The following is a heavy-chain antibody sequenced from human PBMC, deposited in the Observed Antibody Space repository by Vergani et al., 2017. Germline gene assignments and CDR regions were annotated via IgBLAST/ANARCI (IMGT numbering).Heavy chain of an antibody. Sequence: QVQLQESGPGLVKPSQTLSLTCTVSGGSISSGSYYWSWIRQPAGKGLEWIGRIYTSRSTNYNPSLKSRVTMSVETSKNLFSLRLNSVTATDTGMYYCARPVGPSAIAVGYHVWGQGTMVTVS. CDR2: IYTSRST. CDR3: ARPVGPSAIAVGYHV. CDR1: GGSISSGSYY. V-gene: IGHV4-61*02. D-gene: IGHD3-22*01. J-gene: IGHJ3*01.